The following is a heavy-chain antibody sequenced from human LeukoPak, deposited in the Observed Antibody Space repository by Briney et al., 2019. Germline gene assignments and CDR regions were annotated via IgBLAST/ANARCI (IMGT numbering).Heavy chain of an antibody. Sequence: PGGSLRLSCAASGFTFSTYWMSWVRQAPGKGLEWVANINEDGRAKYYVDSVMGRFTISRDNAKNSLYLQMNSLRAEDTAVYYCARPYYGSADYWGQGTLVTVSS. D-gene: IGHD3-10*01. J-gene: IGHJ4*02. V-gene: IGHV3-7*03. CDR2: INEDGRAK. CDR3: ARPYYGSADY. CDR1: GFTFSTYW.